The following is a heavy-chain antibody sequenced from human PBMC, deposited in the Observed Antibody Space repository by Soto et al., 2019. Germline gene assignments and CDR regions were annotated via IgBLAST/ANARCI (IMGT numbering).Heavy chain of an antibody. J-gene: IGHJ3*02. D-gene: IGHD1-1*01. CDR1: GGSISSTTYY. CDR3: ARNSISVPGTTWGAFGI. Sequence: SDTLSLTCTVSGGSISSTTYYWTWIRQLPGRGLEWIGYVYYSGSTCYNPSLKRRVSISIDTSKKQFSLNLNSVTAADTAVYYCARNSISVPGTTWGAFGIWGQGTMVTVSS. V-gene: IGHV4-31*03. CDR2: VYYSGST.